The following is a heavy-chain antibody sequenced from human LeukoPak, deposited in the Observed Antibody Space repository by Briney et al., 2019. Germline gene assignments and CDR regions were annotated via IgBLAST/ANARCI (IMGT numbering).Heavy chain of an antibody. CDR2: ISSSGSTI. CDR3: ARDRGGADDFWSGYYTGYFDY. D-gene: IGHD3-3*01. V-gene: IGHV3-48*03. CDR1: GFTFSSYE. J-gene: IGHJ4*02. Sequence: QPGGSLRLSCAASGFTFSSYEMNWVRQAPGKGLEWVSYISSSGSTIYYADSVKGRFTISRDNAKNSLYLQMNSLRAEDTAVYYCARDRGGADDFWSGYYTGYFDYWGQGTLVTVSS.